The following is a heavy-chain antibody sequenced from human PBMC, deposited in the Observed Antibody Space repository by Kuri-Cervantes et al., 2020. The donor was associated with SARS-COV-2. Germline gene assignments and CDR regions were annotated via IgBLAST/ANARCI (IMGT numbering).Heavy chain of an antibody. J-gene: IGHJ4*02. CDR3: ARGEVPYDADY. V-gene: IGHV1-8*03. D-gene: IGHD5-12*01. CDR1: GGTFSSYD. CDR2: MNPNSGNT. Sequence: ASVKVSCKASGGTFSSYDINWVRQATGQGLEWMGWMNPNSGNTGCAQKFRGRVTITRNTSISTAYMELSSLRSEDTAVYYCARGEVPYDADYWGQGTLVTVSS.